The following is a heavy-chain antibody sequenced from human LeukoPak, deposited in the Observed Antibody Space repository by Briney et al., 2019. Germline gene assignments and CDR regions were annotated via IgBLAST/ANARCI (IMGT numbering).Heavy chain of an antibody. J-gene: IGHJ4*02. CDR1: GGTFSSYA. CDR3: ALEMATIRSFDY. Sequence: ASVKVSCKASGGTFSSYAISLVRQAPGQGLEWMGGIIPIFGTANYAQKFQGRVTITTDESTSTAYMELSSLRSEDTAVYYCALEMATIRSFDYWGQGTLVTVSP. D-gene: IGHD5-12*01. CDR2: IIPIFGTA. V-gene: IGHV1-69*05.